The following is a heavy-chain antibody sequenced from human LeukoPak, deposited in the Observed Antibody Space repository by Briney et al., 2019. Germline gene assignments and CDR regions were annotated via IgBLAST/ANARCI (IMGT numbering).Heavy chain of an antibody. Sequence: ASVKVSCKASGGTFSSYAISWVRQAPGQGLEWMGGIIPIFGTANYAQKFQGRVTITRDTSISTAYMELSRLRSDDTAVYYCARSHYYGSGSFDYWGQGTLVTVSS. CDR3: ARSHYYGSGSFDY. D-gene: IGHD3-10*01. CDR2: IIPIFGTA. J-gene: IGHJ4*02. CDR1: GGTFSSYA. V-gene: IGHV1-69*05.